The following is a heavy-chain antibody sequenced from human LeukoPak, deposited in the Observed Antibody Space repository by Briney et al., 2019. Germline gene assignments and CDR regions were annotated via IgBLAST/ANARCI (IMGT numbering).Heavy chain of an antibody. CDR3: ARDRPDTYYDILTGYYRNYYYGMDV. Sequence: QPGRSLRLSCAASGFSFSSYTMYWVRQAPGKGLEWVAIILHDGSSKYYADSVKGRFTISRDNSKNTLYLQMNSLRAEDTAVYYCARDRPDTYYDILTGYYRNYYYGMDVWGQGTTVTVSS. J-gene: IGHJ6*02. CDR2: ILHDGSSK. D-gene: IGHD3-9*01. V-gene: IGHV3-30-3*01. CDR1: GFSFSSYT.